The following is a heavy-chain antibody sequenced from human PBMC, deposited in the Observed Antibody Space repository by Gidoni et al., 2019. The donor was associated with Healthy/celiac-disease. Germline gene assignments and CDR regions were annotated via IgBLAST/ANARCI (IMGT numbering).Heavy chain of an antibody. CDR3: ARRSLGYSGYGGGYYYYYMDV. V-gene: IGHV5-51*03. Sequence: EVQLVQSGAEVKRPGESLKISCKGSGSSFTSYWIGWVRQMPGKGLEWMGIIYPGDSDTRYSPSFQAQFTIAAYKSISTAYLQWSSLKASDTAMYYCARRSLGYSGYGGGYYYYYMDVWGKGTTVTVSS. CDR2: IYPGDSDT. CDR1: GSSFTSYW. J-gene: IGHJ6*03. D-gene: IGHD5-12*01.